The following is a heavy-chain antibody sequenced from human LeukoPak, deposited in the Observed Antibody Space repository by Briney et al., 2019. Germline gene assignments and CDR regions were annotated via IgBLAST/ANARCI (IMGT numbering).Heavy chain of an antibody. Sequence: EWIGRIYSRGSTDYNPSLKSRVTMSLDTSNNQFSLKLSSVTAADTAVYYCARDGNISGIDPWGQGTLVIVSS. V-gene: IGHV4-4*07. CDR3: ARDGNISGIDP. D-gene: IGHD2/OR15-2a*01. CDR2: IYSRGST. J-gene: IGHJ5*02.